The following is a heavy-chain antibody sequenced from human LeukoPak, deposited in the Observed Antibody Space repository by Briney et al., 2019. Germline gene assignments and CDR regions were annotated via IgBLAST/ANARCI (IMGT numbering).Heavy chain of an antibody. CDR2: NNSDGSST. CDR3: AKDGEIYIAAAGTFDY. D-gene: IGHD6-13*01. CDR1: GFTFSSYW. Sequence: PGGALRPSCAASGFTFSSYWMHWVRQALGKGLVLVWRNNSDGSSTSYADSVKGRFTISRDNAKNTLYLQMNSLRAEDTAVYYCAKDGEIYIAAAGTFDYWGQGTLVTVSS. J-gene: IGHJ4*02. V-gene: IGHV3-74*01.